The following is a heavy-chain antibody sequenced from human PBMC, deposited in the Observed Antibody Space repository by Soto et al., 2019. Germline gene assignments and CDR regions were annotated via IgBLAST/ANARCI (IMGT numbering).Heavy chain of an antibody. D-gene: IGHD6-13*01. CDR1: GGSISSSNW. J-gene: IGHJ6*02. CDR3: ARVDIAAAGTGSYYGMDV. CDR2: IYHSGST. V-gene: IGHV4-4*02. Sequence: SETLSLTCAVSGGSISSSNWWSWVRQPPGKGLEWIGEIYHSGSTNYNPSLKSRVTISVDKSKNQFSLKLSSVTAADTAVYYCARVDIAAAGTGSYYGMDVWGQGTTVTVSS.